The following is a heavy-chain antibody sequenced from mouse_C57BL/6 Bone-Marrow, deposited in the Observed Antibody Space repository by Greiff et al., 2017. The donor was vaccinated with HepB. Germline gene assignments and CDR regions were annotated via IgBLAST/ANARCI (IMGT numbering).Heavy chain of an antibody. CDR3: ARRGSRGYYAMDY. CDR1: GFTFSDYG. J-gene: IGHJ4*01. CDR2: ISNLAYSI. Sequence: EVQVVESGGGLVQPGGSLKLSCAASGFTFSDYGMAWVRQAPRKGPEWVAFISNLAYSIYYADTVTGRFTISRENAKNTLYLEMSSLRSEDTAMYYCARRGSRGYYAMDYWGQGTSVTVSS. V-gene: IGHV5-15*04. D-gene: IGHD1-1*01.